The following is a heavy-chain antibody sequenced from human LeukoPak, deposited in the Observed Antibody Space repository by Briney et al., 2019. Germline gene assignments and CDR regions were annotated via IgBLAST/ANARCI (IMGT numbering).Heavy chain of an antibody. D-gene: IGHD3-9*01. CDR3: AKSNDILTGSFDY. V-gene: IGHV3-23*01. Sequence: GGSLRLSCAASGFTFSSYAMSWVRQAPGKGLEWVSAISGSGGSTYYADSVKGRFTISRDNSKNTLYLQMDSLRAEDTAVYYCAKSNDILTGSFDYWGQGTLVTVSS. J-gene: IGHJ4*02. CDR1: GFTFSSYA. CDR2: ISGSGGST.